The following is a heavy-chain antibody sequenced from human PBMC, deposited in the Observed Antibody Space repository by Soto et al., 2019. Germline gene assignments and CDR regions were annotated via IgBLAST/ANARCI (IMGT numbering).Heavy chain of an antibody. D-gene: IGHD3-3*01. CDR2: IYYSGST. CDR3: ARGSDFWCGTALGESWFDP. CDR1: GGSISSGGYY. Sequence: SETLSLTCTVSGGSISSGGYYWSWIRQHPGKGLEWIGNIYYSGSTYYNPSLNSRVTISVDTSKNQFSLKLSSVTAADTAVYYLARGSDFWCGTALGESWFDPWGQGTLVTVS. J-gene: IGHJ5*02. V-gene: IGHV4-31*03.